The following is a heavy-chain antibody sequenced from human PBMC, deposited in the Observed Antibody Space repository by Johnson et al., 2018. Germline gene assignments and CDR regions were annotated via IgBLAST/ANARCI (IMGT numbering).Heavy chain of an antibody. CDR2: ISYDGTNK. CDR1: GFTFSSYG. V-gene: IGHV3-30*03. D-gene: IGHD3-16*02. J-gene: IGHJ1*01. CDR3: ARGDYVWGSYRMNAEYFQH. Sequence: QVQLVQSGGGLIQPGGSLRLSCAASGFTFSSYGMHWVRQAPGQGLEWVAVISYDGTNKYYADSVKGRFTISRDNSKNTLYLQMNSLRAEDTAVYYCARGDYVWGSYRMNAEYFQHWGQGTLVTVSS.